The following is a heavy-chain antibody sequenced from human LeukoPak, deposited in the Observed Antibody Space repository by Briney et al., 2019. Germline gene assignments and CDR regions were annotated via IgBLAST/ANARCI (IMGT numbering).Heavy chain of an antibody. D-gene: IGHD3-3*01. CDR1: GFTFSSYG. V-gene: IGHV3-30*02. CDR2: IRYDGSNK. Sequence: PGGSLRLSCAASGFTFSSYGMHWVRQAPGKGLEWVAFIRYDGSNKYYADSVKGRFTISRDNSKNTLYLQMNSLRAEDTAVYYCAKKDGDDFWSGKDFDYWGQGTLVTVSS. CDR3: AKKDGDDFWSGKDFDY. J-gene: IGHJ4*02.